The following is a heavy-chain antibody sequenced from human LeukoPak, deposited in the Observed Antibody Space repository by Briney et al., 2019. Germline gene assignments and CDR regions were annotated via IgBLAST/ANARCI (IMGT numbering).Heavy chain of an antibody. D-gene: IGHD3-3*01. CDR2: INWNSGTI. V-gene: IGHV3-9*01. CDR3: ARGGITIFGVVTTEAFDI. J-gene: IGHJ3*02. Sequence: GGSLRLSCAASGFTFDDYSMQWVRQAPGKGLEWVSGINWNSGTIGYADSVKGRFTISRDNAKNSLHLQMNSLRAEDTALYYCARGGITIFGVVTTEAFDIWGQGTMVTVSS. CDR1: GFTFDDYS.